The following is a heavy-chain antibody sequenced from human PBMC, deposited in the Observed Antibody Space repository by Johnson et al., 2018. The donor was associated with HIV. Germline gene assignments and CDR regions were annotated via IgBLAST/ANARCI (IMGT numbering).Heavy chain of an antibody. V-gene: IGHV3-9*01. J-gene: IGHJ3*02. CDR1: GFTFDDYA. Sequence: QLVESGGGLVQPGRSLRLSCVASGFTFDDYAMHWVRQAPGKGLEWVSGISWNSGSSIYYADSVKGRFTISRDNAKNSLYLQMNSLRAEDTALYYCAKDLYYYDSSGYFAFDIWGQGTMVTVSS. CDR2: ISWNSGSSI. D-gene: IGHD3-22*01. CDR3: AKDLYYYDSSGYFAFDI.